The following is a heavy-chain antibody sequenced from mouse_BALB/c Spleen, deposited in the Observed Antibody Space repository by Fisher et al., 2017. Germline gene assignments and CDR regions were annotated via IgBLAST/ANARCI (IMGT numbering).Heavy chain of an antibody. J-gene: IGHJ4*01. Sequence: RFTISRDNPKNTLYLEMSSLRSEDTAMYYCARDYGYEAMDYWGQGTSVTVSS. D-gene: IGHD1-2*01. CDR3: ARDYGYEAMDY. V-gene: IGHV5-9-4*01.